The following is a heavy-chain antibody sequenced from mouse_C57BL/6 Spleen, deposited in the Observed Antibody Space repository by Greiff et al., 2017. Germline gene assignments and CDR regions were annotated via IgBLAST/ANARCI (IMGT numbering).Heavy chain of an antibody. CDR1: GFTFTTYP. D-gene: IGHD1-1*01. Sequence: QVQLQQSGAELVKPGASVKMSCKASGFTFTTYPIEWMKQTHGKSLEWIGNFQPYNDDTNYNEKFKGKVNLTVEKSSSTVYLELSRLTSDDSAVYYCARGSEQCYYVNWYFDVWGTGTTVTVSS. CDR2: FQPYNDDT. J-gene: IGHJ1*03. V-gene: IGHV1-47*01. CDR3: ARGSEQCYYVNWYFDV.